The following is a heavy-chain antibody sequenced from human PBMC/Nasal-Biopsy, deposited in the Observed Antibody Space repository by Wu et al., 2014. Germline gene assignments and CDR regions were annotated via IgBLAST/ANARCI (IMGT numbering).Heavy chain of an antibody. CDR2: IYYSGST. CDR1: GGSISSGDYY. J-gene: IGHJ4*02. D-gene: IGHD3-10*01. V-gene: IGHV4-30-4*01. Sequence: TLSLTCTVSGGSISSGDYYWSWIRQPPGKGLEWIGYIYYSGSTYYNPSLKSRVTISVDTSKNQFSLNLSSVTAADTAVYYCARAGGVTMVQGDILPLNYFDYWGQGTLVTVSS. CDR3: ARAGGVTMVQGDILPLNYFDY.